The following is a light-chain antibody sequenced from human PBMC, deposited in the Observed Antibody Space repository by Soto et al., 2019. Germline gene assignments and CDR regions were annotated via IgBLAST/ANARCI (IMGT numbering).Light chain of an antibody. J-gene: IGKJ5*01. V-gene: IGKV3D-15*01. CDR1: QSVSSS. CDR2: GAS. Sequence: EIVMTQSPGTLSVSPGERATLSCRASQSVSSSLAWSQQNPGQAPRLLRYGASPRATGTPARFSGSGSGTEFTLTSSSLQPEDFAVYYCQQRHMWPITFGQGTRLEIK. CDR3: QQRHMWPIT.